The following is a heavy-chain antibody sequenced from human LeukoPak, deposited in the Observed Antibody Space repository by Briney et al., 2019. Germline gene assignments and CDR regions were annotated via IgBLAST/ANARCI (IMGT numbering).Heavy chain of an antibody. CDR2: IVVGSGDT. V-gene: IGHV1-58*01. D-gene: IGHD2-2*01. J-gene: IGHJ4*02. CDR1: GFAFSNSA. Sequence: SVKVSCKASGFAFSNSALQWVRQARGQRLEWIGWIVVGSGDTNYAQKFQERVTITRDMSTSTAYMELSSLGSEDTAVYFCAADLACTSTRCYPFNFDYWGQGTLVTVSS. CDR3: AADLACTSTRCYPFNFDY.